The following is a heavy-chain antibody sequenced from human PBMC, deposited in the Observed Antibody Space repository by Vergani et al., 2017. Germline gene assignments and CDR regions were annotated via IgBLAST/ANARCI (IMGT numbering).Heavy chain of an antibody. CDR3: ARDAITDYGGNLEAFDI. D-gene: IGHD4-23*01. V-gene: IGHV1-2*02. Sequence: QVQLVQSGAEVKKPGASVKVSCKAPGYTFTGYYMHWVRQAPGQGLEWMGWFKPISGGTNYAQQFQGRVTMTRDTSISTTYMERSRLRSDDTAVYDCARDAITDYGGNLEAFDIWGQGTMVTVSS. CDR1: GYTFTGYY. J-gene: IGHJ3*02. CDR2: FKPISGGT.